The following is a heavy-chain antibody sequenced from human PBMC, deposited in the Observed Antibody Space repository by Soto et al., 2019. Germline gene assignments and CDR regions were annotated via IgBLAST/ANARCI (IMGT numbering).Heavy chain of an antibody. CDR1: GFTFSSYA. D-gene: IGHD6-19*01. CDR3: AKDISAVAGTGGWRGYYYYYGMDV. V-gene: IGHV3-23*01. J-gene: IGHJ6*02. Sequence: GGSLRLSCAASGFTFSSYAMSWVRQAPGKGLEWVSAISGSGGSTYYADSVKGRFTISRDNSKNTLYLQMNSLRAEDTALYYCAKDISAVAGTGGWRGYYYYYGMDVWGQGTTVTVSS. CDR2: ISGSGGST.